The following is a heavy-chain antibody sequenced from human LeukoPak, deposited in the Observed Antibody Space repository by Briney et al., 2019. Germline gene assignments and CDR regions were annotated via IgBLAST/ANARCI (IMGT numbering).Heavy chain of an antibody. J-gene: IGHJ3*02. CDR2: INHSGST. CDR3: ARPIVVVVAADHDAFDI. D-gene: IGHD2-15*01. Sequence: PSETLSLTCAVYGGSFSGYYWSWIRQPPGKGLEWIGEINHSGSTNYNPSLKSRVTISVDTSKNQFSLKLSSVTAADTAVYYCARPIVVVVAADHDAFDIWGQGTMVTVSS. CDR1: GGSFSGYY. V-gene: IGHV4-34*01.